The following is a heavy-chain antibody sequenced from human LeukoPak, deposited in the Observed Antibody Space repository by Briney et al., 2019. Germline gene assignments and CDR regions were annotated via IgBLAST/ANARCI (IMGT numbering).Heavy chain of an antibody. CDR3: ARGRGSGWPTDY. CDR2: INHSGST. V-gene: IGHV4-34*01. J-gene: IGHJ4*02. Sequence: SETLSLTCAVYGGSFSGYYWSWIRQPPGKGLEWIGEINHSGSTNYNPSLKSRVTISVDTSKNQFSLKLSSVTAADTAVYYCARGRGSGWPTDYWGQGTLVTVSS. D-gene: IGHD6-19*01. CDR1: GGSFSGYY.